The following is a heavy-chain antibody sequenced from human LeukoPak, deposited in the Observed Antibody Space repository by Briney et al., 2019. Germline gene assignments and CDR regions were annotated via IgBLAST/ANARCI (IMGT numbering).Heavy chain of an antibody. CDR2: INHSGST. D-gene: IGHD2-2*02. CDR1: GGSFSGYY. J-gene: IGHJ5*02. V-gene: IGHV4-34*01. CDR3: ARARDRIYCSSTSCHRGGWFDP. Sequence: KPSETLSLTCAVYGGSFSGYYWSWIRQPPGKGLEWIGEINHSGSTNYNPSLKSRVTISVDTSKNQFSLKLSSVTAADTAVYYCARARDRIYCSSTSCHRGGWFDPWGQGTLFTVSS.